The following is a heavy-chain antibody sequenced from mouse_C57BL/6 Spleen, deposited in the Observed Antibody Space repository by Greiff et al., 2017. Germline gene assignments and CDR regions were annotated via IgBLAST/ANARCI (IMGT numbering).Heavy chain of an antibody. Sequence: EVQRVESGGGLVKPGGSLKLSCAASGFTFSSYTMSWVRQTPEKRLVWVATISGGGGNTYYPDSVKGRFTISRDNDKNTLYLHMSSLRSEDTALYYCASYGNYGAMDDWGQGTSVTVSS. CDR3: ASYGNYGAMDD. V-gene: IGHV5-9*01. CDR2: ISGGGGNT. D-gene: IGHD2-1*01. J-gene: IGHJ4*01. CDR1: GFTFSSYT.